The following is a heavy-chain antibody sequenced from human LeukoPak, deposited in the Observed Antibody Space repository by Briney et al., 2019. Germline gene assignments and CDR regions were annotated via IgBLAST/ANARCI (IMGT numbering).Heavy chain of an antibody. Sequence: SETLSLTCAVYGGSFSGYYWSWIRQPPGKGLEWIGEINHSGSTNYNPSLKSRVTISVDTSKNQFSQKLSSVTAADTAVYYCARHRRGARAPFDYWGQGTLVTVSS. V-gene: IGHV4-34*01. J-gene: IGHJ4*02. CDR2: INHSGST. CDR1: GGSFSGYY. CDR3: ARHRRGARAPFDY.